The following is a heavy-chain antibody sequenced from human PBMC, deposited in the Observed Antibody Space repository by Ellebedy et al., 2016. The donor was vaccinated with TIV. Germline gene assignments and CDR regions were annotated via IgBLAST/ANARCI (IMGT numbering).Heavy chain of an antibody. Sequence: GESLKISCAASGFTFSSHDMHWVRQATGKGLEWVSSIGTAGDTYYPDSVRGRFTISRENDKNSLYLQMNSLRAEDPAVYYCTKATSGFDLWGRGTLVTVSS. V-gene: IGHV3-13*01. CDR3: TKATSGFDL. CDR1: GFTFSSHD. CDR2: IGTAGDT. D-gene: IGHD6-19*01. J-gene: IGHJ2*01.